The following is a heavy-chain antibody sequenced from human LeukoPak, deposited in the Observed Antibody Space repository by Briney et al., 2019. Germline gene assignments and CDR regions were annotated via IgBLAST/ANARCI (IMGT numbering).Heavy chain of an antibody. D-gene: IGHD4-23*01. V-gene: IGHV3-30*02. CDR1: GLTFTSHG. Sequence: GGFLRLSCTTSGLTFTSHGFHWLRQVVGKRLEWVAFVRNDGSDTYHANSVKGRFSISRDDSKNTLYLQMNSLRPEDTAIYYCARDRGKDYFDSWGQGTQVTVSS. CDR3: ARDRGKDYFDS. J-gene: IGHJ4*02. CDR2: VRNDGSDT.